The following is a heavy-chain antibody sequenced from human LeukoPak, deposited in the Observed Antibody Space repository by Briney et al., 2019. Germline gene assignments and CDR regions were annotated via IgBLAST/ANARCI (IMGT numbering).Heavy chain of an antibody. V-gene: IGHV4-30-4*01. CDR2: IYYSGST. Sequence: SETLSLTCTVSGGSISSGDYYWSWIRQSPGKGLEWIGYIYYSGSTYYNPSLKSRVTISVDTSKNQFSLKLSSVTAADTAVYYCARGDYYYMDVWGKGTTVTVPS. D-gene: IGHD1-26*01. CDR1: GGSISSGDYY. J-gene: IGHJ6*03. CDR3: ARGDYYYMDV.